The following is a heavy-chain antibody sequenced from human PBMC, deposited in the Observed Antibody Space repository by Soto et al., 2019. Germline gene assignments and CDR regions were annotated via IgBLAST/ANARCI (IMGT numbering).Heavy chain of an antibody. V-gene: IGHV3-9*01. CDR3: AKDEQRYSYGYLVGFVDY. J-gene: IGHJ4*02. D-gene: IGHD5-18*01. CDR2: ISWNSGSI. Sequence: EVQLVESGGGLVQPGRSLRLSCAASGFTFDDYAMHWVRQAPGKGLEWVSGISWNSGSIGYADSVKGRFTISRDNAKNSLYLQMNSLRAEDTALYYCAKDEQRYSYGYLVGFVDYWGQGTLVTVSS. CDR1: GFTFDDYA.